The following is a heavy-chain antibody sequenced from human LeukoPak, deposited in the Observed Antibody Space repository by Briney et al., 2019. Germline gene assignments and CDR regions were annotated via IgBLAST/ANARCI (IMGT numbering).Heavy chain of an antibody. J-gene: IGHJ4*02. Sequence: ASVKVSCKASGYTFTSYGISCVRQAPGQGLEWVGWISAYNGNTNYAQKLQGRVTMTTDTSTSTAYMELRSLRSDDTAVYYCARVTEVAAAGPNPGFFDYWGQGTLVTVSS. CDR3: ARVTEVAAAGPNPGFFDY. D-gene: IGHD6-13*01. CDR2: ISAYNGNT. CDR1: GYTFTSYG. V-gene: IGHV1-18*01.